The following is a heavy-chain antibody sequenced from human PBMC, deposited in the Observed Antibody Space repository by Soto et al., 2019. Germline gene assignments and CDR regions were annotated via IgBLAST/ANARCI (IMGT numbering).Heavy chain of an antibody. CDR2: IKNEAESGTT. J-gene: IGHJ3*02. CDR1: GETCDSTL. V-gene: IGHV3-15*01. Sequence: SGRNPEICSAVSGETCDSTLLTWVGHAPWTGRECVRRIKNEAESGTTDYAAPVKGRFTISRDDSRSTLYLQMNSLKSEDTAVYSCALFD. CDR3: ALFD.